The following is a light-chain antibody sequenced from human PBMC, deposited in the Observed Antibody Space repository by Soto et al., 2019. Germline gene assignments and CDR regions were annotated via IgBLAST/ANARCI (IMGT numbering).Light chain of an antibody. CDR2: DHG. V-gene: IGLV3-21*02. J-gene: IGLJ1*01. CDR3: QVWDNIGDQYV. Sequence: SYELTQPPSVSVAPGQTAKITCGGNNIGGKSLHWYQQKPGQAPVLVVYDHGDRPSGIPERFSGSNSNPGSAATLIISRVEVGDEADYYCQVWDNIGDQYVFGTGTKVTVL. CDR1: NIGGKS.